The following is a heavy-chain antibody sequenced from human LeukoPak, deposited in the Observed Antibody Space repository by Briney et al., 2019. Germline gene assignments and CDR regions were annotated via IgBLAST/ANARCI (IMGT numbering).Heavy chain of an antibody. D-gene: IGHD5-18*01. CDR3: AGEGYSYGYDAFDI. CDR2: ISDSGGTT. CDR1: GFTFSSYA. Sequence: GGSLRLSCAASGFTFSSYAMSWVRQAPGKGLEWVSVISDSGGTTYYADSVKGRFTISRSNSKNTLYLQMNSLRAEDTAVYYCAGEGYSYGYDAFDIWGQGTMVTVSS. V-gene: IGHV3-23*01. J-gene: IGHJ3*02.